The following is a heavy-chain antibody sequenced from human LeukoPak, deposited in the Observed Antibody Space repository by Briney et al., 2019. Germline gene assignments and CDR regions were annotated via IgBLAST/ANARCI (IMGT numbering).Heavy chain of an antibody. Sequence: PGGSLRLSCAASGFTFSSYAMSWVRQAPGKGLEWVSAITGSGGSTYYADSVKGRFTISRDNSKNTLYLQTNSLRAEDTAVYYCAWGGSGYYAYWGQGTLVTVSS. V-gene: IGHV3-23*01. J-gene: IGHJ4*02. CDR3: AWGGSGYYAY. CDR2: ITGSGGST. D-gene: IGHD3-3*01. CDR1: GFTFSSYA.